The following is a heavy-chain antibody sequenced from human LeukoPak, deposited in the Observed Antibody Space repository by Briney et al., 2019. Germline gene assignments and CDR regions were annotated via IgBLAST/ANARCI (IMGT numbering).Heavy chain of an antibody. CDR3: AREYYYDSSGYYYLNY. V-gene: IGHV1-18*01. CDR2: ISAYNGNT. CDR1: GYTFTSYG. J-gene: IGHJ4*02. D-gene: IGHD3-22*01. Sequence: AASVKVSCKASGYTFTSYGISWVRQAPGQGLEWMGWISAYNGNTNYAQKLQGRVTMTTDTSTSTAYMELRSLRSDDTAVYYCAREYYYDSSGYYYLNYWGQGTLVTVSS.